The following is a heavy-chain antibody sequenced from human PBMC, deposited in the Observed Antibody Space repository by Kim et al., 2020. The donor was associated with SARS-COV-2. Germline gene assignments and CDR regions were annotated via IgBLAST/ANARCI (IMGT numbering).Heavy chain of an antibody. CDR1: GFTFSDHY. CDR2: ISGSSAYT. CDR3: GRYSSSSAVSY. J-gene: IGHJ4*02. V-gene: IGHV3-11*03. D-gene: IGHD6-6*01. Sequence: GGSLRLSCAASGFTFSDHYMSWIRQAPGKGLEWVSYISGSSAYTNYADSVKGRFTISRDNANNSLSLQMNSLRAEDTAVYYCGRYSSSSAVSYWGQGDLVTVSS.